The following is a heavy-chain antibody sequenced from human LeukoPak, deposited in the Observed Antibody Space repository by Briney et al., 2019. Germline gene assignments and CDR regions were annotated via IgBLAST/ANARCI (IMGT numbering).Heavy chain of an antibody. CDR3: ARGYYYRT. Sequence: SQTLSLTCTVSGGSVGSDNSYWNWIRQPAGKGLEWIGRIYADGSSTYNPSLKSRVTILVDTSKNHFSLSLSSMTAPDTAVYYCARGYYYRTWGLGTLVTVSS. CDR2: IYADGSS. D-gene: IGHD3-10*01. J-gene: IGHJ4*02. CDR1: GGSVGSDNSY. V-gene: IGHV4-61*02.